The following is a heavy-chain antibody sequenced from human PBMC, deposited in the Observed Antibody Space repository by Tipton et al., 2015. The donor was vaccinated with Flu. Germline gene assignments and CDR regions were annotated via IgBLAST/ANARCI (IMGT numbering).Heavy chain of an antibody. CDR1: GFTFRTNG. CDR3: ARALYRSGSF. CDR2: IRSDETTE. V-gene: IGHV3-33*01. Sequence: SGFTFRTNGMHWVRQAPGKGLEWVAHIRSDETTEYADSVKGRFTISRDNSKDMLYLQMNSLRAEDTAVYYCARALYRSGSFWGQGTLVTVSS. D-gene: IGHD3-10*01. J-gene: IGHJ4*02.